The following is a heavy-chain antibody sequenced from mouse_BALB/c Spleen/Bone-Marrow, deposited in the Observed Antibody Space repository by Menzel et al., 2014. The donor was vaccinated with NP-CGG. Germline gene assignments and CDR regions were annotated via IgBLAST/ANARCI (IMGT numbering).Heavy chain of an antibody. Sequence: LVESGAELARPGASVKMSCRASGYTFTTYTMHWVKQRPGQGLEWMGYINPSSGYTYYNQKFEDKATLTADKSSSAAYLQLSSLTSEDSAVYYCARVYGNYDAMDYWGQGTSVTVSS. CDR3: ARVYGNYDAMDY. CDR2: INPSSGYT. CDR1: GYTFTTYT. V-gene: IGHV1-4*01. J-gene: IGHJ4*01. D-gene: IGHD2-1*01.